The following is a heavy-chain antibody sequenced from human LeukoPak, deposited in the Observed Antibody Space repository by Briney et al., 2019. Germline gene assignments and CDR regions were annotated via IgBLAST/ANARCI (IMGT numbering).Heavy chain of an antibody. V-gene: IGHV1-18*01. CDR1: GYTFNRYG. CDR2: IGTYNGNT. CDR3: AKDRVGAPPGDWEYLGASNCFDI. J-gene: IGHJ3*02. Sequence: ASVKVSCKASGYTFNRYGVNWVRRAPGQGLEWMGWIGTYNGNTNLAQKFKGRVTMTTNTATSTAYMELKSLRLDDTAVYYCAKDRVGAPPGDWEYLGASNCFDIWGQGTMVSVSS. D-gene: IGHD3-16*01.